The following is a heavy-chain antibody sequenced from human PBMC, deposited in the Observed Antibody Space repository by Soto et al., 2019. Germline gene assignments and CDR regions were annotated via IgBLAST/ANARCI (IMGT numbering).Heavy chain of an antibody. V-gene: IGHV3-23*01. D-gene: IGHD2-21*01. CDR3: AKEMIASTLADFFDY. Sequence: EVQLLESGGGLIQPGGSLRLSCEASGFTFSNYGMTWVRLAPGKGLEWVSTISGSGGRTFYADPVKGRFTISRDNSKSTLYLQMNSLRAEDTAVYYCAKEMIASTLADFFDYWGQGTLVTVSS. J-gene: IGHJ4*02. CDR2: ISGSGGRT. CDR1: GFTFSNYG.